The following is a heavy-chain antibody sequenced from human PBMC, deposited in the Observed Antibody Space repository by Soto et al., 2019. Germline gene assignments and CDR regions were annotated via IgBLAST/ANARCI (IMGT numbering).Heavy chain of an antibody. CDR3: ARGPLGYSSSHYFDV. Sequence: SETLSLTCTVSGGSVSSGSFYWSWIRQPPGKGLEWIGFIYDNRTFNYNASLKSRVTISVDTSKHQFSLKLSSVTAADTAVYYCARGPLGYSSSHYFDVWGQGALVTVSS. CDR1: GGSVSSGSFY. V-gene: IGHV4-61*01. J-gene: IGHJ4*02. CDR2: IYDNRTF. D-gene: IGHD6-6*01.